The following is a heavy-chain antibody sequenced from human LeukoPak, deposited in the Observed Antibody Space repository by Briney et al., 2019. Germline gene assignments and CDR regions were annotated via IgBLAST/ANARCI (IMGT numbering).Heavy chain of an antibody. CDR1: GFTFSSYA. CDR3: AKDGKYCSSTSWYFQEGDY. CDR2: ISGSGGST. J-gene: IGHJ4*02. Sequence: GGSLRLSCAASGFTFSSYAMSWVRQAPGKGLEWVSAISGSGGSTYYADSVKGRFTISRDNSKNTLYLQMNSLRAEDTAVYYCAKDGKYCSSTSWYFQEGDYWGQGTLVTVSS. V-gene: IGHV3-23*01. D-gene: IGHD2-2*01.